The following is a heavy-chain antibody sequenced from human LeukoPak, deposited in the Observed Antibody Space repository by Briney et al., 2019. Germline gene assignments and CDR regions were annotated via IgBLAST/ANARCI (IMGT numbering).Heavy chain of an antibody. D-gene: IGHD2-21*01. J-gene: IGHJ6*02. CDR2: IYGGGDT. Sequence: PGGSLRLSCEASGFTVSNNYMTWVRQAPGKGLEWVSTIYGGGDTYYEDSVKGRFTISRDNSRNTLHLQLNSLRVEDTAQYCCAREGPYYGMDVWGQGTTAPSP. CDR1: GFTVSNNY. CDR3: AREGPYYGMDV. V-gene: IGHV3-53*01.